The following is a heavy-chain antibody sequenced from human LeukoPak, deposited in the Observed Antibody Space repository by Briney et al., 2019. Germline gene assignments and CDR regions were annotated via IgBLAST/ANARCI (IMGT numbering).Heavy chain of an antibody. D-gene: IGHD3-3*01. CDR2: ISSSSSYI. J-gene: IGHJ4*02. CDR3: ARAVLSNYDFWSGSTENYFDY. CDR1: GFTFSSYS. Sequence: GGSLRLSCAASGFTFSSYSMNWVRQAPGKGLEWVSSISSSSSYIYYADSVRGRFTISRDNAKNSLYLQMNSLRAEDTAVYYCARAVLSNYDFWSGSTENYFDYWGQGTLVTVSS. V-gene: IGHV3-21*01.